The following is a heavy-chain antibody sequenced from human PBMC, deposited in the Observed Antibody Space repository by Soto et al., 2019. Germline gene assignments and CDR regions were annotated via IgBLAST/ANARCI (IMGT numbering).Heavy chain of an antibody. CDR1: GYTFTVYY. V-gene: IGHV1-2*02. J-gene: IGHJ4*02. CDR3: ARDLAKGGGSAGFDY. D-gene: IGHD1-26*01. CDR2: INPKSGGT. Sequence: QVQLVQSGAEVKKPGASVNVSCKASGYTFTVYYMHWVRQAPGQGLEWMGWINPKSGGTMYPQKLQGRVTMTWNTSIGTAYMALTRLRSDDTAVYYCARDLAKGGGSAGFDYWGQGTLVTVSS.